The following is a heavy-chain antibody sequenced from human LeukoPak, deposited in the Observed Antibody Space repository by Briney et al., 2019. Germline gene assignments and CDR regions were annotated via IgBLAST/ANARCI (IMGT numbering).Heavy chain of an antibody. CDR3: ARHRHYNWFDP. V-gene: IGHV4-59*08. J-gene: IGHJ5*02. CDR1: GGSISSYY. CDR2: IYYSGST. Sequence: ETLSLTCTVSGGSISSYYWSWVRQPPGKGLEWIGYIYYSGSTNYNPSLKSRVTISVDTSKNQFSLKLSSVTAADTAVYYCARHRHYNWFDPWGQGTLVTVSS.